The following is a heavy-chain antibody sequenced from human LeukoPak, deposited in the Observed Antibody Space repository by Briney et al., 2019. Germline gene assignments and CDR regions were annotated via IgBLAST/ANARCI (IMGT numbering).Heavy chain of an antibody. Sequence: GGSLRLSCAASGFTFSTYRMSWVRQAPGKGLEWVANIKQDGSEKHYVDSVKGRFTIPRDNAKNSLYLQMNSLRAEDTAVYYCAKDPTTFYGSGSYFFDYWGQGTLVTVSS. J-gene: IGHJ4*02. V-gene: IGHV3-7*01. CDR2: IKQDGSEK. D-gene: IGHD3-10*01. CDR3: AKDPTTFYGSGSYFFDY. CDR1: GFTFSTYR.